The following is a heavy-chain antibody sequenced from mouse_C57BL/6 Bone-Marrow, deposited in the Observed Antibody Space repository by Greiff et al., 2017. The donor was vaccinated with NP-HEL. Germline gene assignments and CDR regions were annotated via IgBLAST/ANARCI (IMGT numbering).Heavy chain of an antibody. CDR1: GFTFSDFY. CDR3: ARDADGSWYFDV. J-gene: IGHJ1*03. D-gene: IGHD1-1*01. V-gene: IGHV7-1*01. Sequence: EVQLVESGGGLVQSGRSLRLSCATSGFTFSDFYMEWVRQAPGKGLEWIAASRNKANDYTTEYSASVKGRFIVSRDTSQSILYLQMNALRAEDTAIYYCARDADGSWYFDVWGTGTTVTVSS. CDR2: SRNKANDYTT.